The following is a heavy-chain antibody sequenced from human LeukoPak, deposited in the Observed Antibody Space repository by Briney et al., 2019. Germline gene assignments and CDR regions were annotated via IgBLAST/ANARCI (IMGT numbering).Heavy chain of an antibody. Sequence: SETLSLTCTVSGGSISSYYWSRLRQPPGKGLEWIGYIYYSGSTNYNPSLKSRVTISVDTSKNQFSLKLSSVTAADTAVYYCAIAGDDAFDIWGQGTMVTVSS. J-gene: IGHJ3*02. CDR1: GGSISSYY. D-gene: IGHD3-10*01. CDR3: AIAGDDAFDI. CDR2: IYYSGST. V-gene: IGHV4-59*01.